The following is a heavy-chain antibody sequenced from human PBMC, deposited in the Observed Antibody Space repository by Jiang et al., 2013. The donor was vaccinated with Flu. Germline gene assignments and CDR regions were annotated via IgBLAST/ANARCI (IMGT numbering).Heavy chain of an antibody. J-gene: IGHJ4*02. D-gene: IGHD3-22*01. V-gene: IGHV3-30*02. Sequence: VQLVESGGGVVQPGGSLRLSCAASGFTFSNYGMHWVRQAPGKGLQWVAFIRYDGSVIYYVDSVKGRFTISRDNSKNTLYLQMNSLRTADTAVYYCAKVGGADGYYPYYFDYWGQGTLVTVSS. CDR1: GFTFSNYG. CDR3: AKVGGADGYYPYYFDY. CDR2: IRYDGSVI.